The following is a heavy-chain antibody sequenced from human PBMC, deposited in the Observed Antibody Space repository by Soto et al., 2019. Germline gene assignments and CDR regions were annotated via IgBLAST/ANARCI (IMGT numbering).Heavy chain of an antibody. Sequence: GASVKVSCKASGYTFTGYYMHWVRQAPGQGLEWMGWINPNSGGTNYAQKFQGWVTMTRDTSISTAYMELSRLRSDDTAVYYCASSPGSTSGGYYYGMDVWGQGTTVTVSS. D-gene: IGHD2-2*01. CDR2: INPNSGGT. CDR1: GYTFTGYY. V-gene: IGHV1-2*04. CDR3: ASSPGSTSGGYYYGMDV. J-gene: IGHJ6*02.